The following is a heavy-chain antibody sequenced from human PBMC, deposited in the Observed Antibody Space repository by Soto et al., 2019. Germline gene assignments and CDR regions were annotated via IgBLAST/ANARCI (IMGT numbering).Heavy chain of an antibody. CDR3: ARVPAP. CDR1: GGSISSGGSS. CDR2: LYHSEIT. J-gene: IGHJ5*02. V-gene: IGHV4-30-2*01. Sequence: QLQLQESGSGLVKPSQTLSLTCAVSGGSISSGGSSWSWLRQPPGKGLEWIGYLYHSEITYYNPPLKSRVTRSVDRSKNQFSLKLSPVTAADTAVYYCARVPAPWGQGALVTVSS.